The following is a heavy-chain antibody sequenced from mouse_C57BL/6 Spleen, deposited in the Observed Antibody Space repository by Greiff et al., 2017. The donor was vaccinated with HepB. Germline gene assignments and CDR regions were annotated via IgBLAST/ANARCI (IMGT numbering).Heavy chain of an antibody. D-gene: IGHD1-1*01. Sequence: VKLVESGPGLVAPSQRLSITCTVSGFSLTSYAISWVRQPPGKGLEWLGVIWTGGGTNYNSALKSRLSISKDNSKSQVFLKMNSLQTDDTARYYCARITTVVATGRWYFDVWGTGTTVTVSS. V-gene: IGHV2-9-1*01. CDR1: GFSLTSYA. CDR2: IWTGGGT. CDR3: ARITTVVATGRWYFDV. J-gene: IGHJ1*03.